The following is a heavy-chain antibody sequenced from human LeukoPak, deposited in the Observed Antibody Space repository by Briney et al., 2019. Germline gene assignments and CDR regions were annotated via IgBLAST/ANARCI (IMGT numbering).Heavy chain of an antibody. V-gene: IGHV1-69*05. Sequence: SVKVSCKASGGTFSSYAISWVRQAPGQGLEWMGRIIPIFGTANYAQKFQGRVTITTDESTSTAYMELSSLRFEDTAVYYCAVPDGTTVTGYWGQGTLVTVSS. CDR3: AVPDGTTVTGY. CDR2: IIPIFGTA. D-gene: IGHD4-17*01. CDR1: GGTFSSYA. J-gene: IGHJ4*02.